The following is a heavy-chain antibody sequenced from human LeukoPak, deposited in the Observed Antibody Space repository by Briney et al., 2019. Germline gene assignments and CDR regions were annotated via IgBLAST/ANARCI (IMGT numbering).Heavy chain of an antibody. J-gene: IGHJ4*02. CDR3: ARWGSSSLDY. Sequence: PGGSLRLSCAASGFTFSSYGMQWVRQAPGKGLEWVAVIWYDGSYKYHADSVKGRFTISRDNSRNTLYLQMDSLSVEDTAVYYCARWGSSSLDYWGKGTLVTVSS. CDR2: IWYDGSYK. V-gene: IGHV3-33*01. D-gene: IGHD6-6*01. CDR1: GFTFSSYG.